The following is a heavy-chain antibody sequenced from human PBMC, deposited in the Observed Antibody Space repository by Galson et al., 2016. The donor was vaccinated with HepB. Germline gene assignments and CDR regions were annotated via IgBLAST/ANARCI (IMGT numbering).Heavy chain of an antibody. CDR3: VRGRVNDFWSGYTERATHYFDS. D-gene: IGHD3-3*01. V-gene: IGHV3-64D*06. Sequence: SLRLSRAASGFPFSSYAMYWVRQAPGKGLEFVSAITIYGGRTHYADSVKGRFTISRDDSKNTLNLQMSRLRTEDTAVYYCVRGRVNDFWSGYTERATHYFDSWGQGNLVTVSS. CDR1: GFPFSSYA. CDR2: ITIYGGRT. J-gene: IGHJ4*02.